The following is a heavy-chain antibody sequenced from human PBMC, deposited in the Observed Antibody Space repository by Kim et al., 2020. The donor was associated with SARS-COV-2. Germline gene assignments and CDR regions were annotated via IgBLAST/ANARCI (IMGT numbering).Heavy chain of an antibody. D-gene: IGHD3-16*01. J-gene: IGHJ2*01. CDR2: ISLVGDYI. Sequence: GGSLRLSCLASGYSFYTFGDFYMTWVRQAPGKGLEWLSYISLVGDYIYYADSVKGRITVSRDNAKNSLYLTLDSVTADDTAMYYCARDPGGHGYFDVWGRGTLVTVSS. CDR3: ARDPGGHGYFDV. CDR1: GYSFYTFGDFY. V-gene: IGHV3-11*01.